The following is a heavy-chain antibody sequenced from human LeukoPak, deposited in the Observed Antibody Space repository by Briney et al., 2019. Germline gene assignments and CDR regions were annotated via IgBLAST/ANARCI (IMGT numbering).Heavy chain of an antibody. D-gene: IGHD6-13*01. CDR3: AAGTAADF. V-gene: IGHV3-11*03. CDR1: EIPFSDYY. CDR2: ISSSSSYT. J-gene: IGHJ4*02. Sequence: GGSRRPSFVASEIPFSDYYMNWIRQAPGKGLEWISYISSSSSYTDYADSVKGRFTISRDNAKSALYLQLNSLRLEDTAVYYCAAGTAADFWGQGTLVTVSS.